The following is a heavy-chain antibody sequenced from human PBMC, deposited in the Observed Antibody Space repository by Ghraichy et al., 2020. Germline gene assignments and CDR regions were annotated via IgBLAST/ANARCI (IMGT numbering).Heavy chain of an antibody. Sequence: SCTVSGGSINSYYWSWIRQPAGKGLEWIGRIYTSGSTNYNPSLKSRVTMSVDTSKNLFSLKLSSVTAADAAVYYCATHNRDGYNYWGQGTLVTVSS. J-gene: IGHJ4*02. CDR1: GGSINSYY. CDR3: ATHNRDGYNY. D-gene: IGHD5-24*01. CDR2: IYTSGST. V-gene: IGHV4-4*07.